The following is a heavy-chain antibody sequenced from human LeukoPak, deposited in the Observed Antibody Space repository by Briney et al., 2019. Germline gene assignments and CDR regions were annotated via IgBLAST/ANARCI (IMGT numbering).Heavy chain of an antibody. Sequence: SETLSLTCTVSGGSISSSSYYWGWIRQPPGKGLEWIGSIYYSGSTYYNPSLKSRVTISVDTSKNQFSLKLSSVTAADTAVYYCARTTEGYCRGRSCYSYYYMDVWGRGTTVTVSS. CDR1: GGSISSSSYY. J-gene: IGHJ6*03. V-gene: IGHV4-39*07. CDR2: IYYSGST. D-gene: IGHD2-15*01. CDR3: ARTTEGYCRGRSCYSYYYMDV.